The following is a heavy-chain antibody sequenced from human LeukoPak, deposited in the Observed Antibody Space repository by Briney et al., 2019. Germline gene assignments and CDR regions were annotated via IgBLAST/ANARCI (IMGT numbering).Heavy chain of an antibody. CDR3: ASVSRGRSDWDH. J-gene: IGHJ4*02. D-gene: IGHD2-21*02. CDR2: INSDGSST. Sequence: PGGSLRLSCSASGFTFSSYWMHWVRQAPGKGLVWVSRINSDGSSTSYADSVKGRFTISRDNAKNTLYLQMNSLRAEDTAVYYCASVSRGRSDWDHWGQGTLVTVSS. CDR1: GFTFSSYW. V-gene: IGHV3-74*01.